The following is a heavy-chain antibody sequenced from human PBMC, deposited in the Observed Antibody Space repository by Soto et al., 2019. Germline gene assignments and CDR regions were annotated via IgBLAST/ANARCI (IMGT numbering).Heavy chain of an antibody. CDR2: TSIYNGDS. J-gene: IGHJ4*02. D-gene: IGHD1-7*01. Sequence: ASVKVSCKASGYTFTSYDINWVRQATGQGLEWMGWTSIYNGDSLYAQKFQGRVTLSTDTRTTTTYMELSNLRSDDTAVYFCARVRAMLGTRQGWFDLWGQGTPVTVSS. CDR3: ARVRAMLGTRQGWFDL. CDR1: GYTFTSYD. V-gene: IGHV1-18*01.